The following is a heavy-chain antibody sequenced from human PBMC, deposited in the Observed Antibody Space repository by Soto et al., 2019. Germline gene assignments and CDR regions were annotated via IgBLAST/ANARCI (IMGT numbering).Heavy chain of an antibody. Sequence: QVQLVQSGAEVKKPGASVKVSCKASGYTFTSYGISWVRQAPGQGPEWMGWISAYNGNTNYAQKLQGRVTMTTDTSTSTAYMELRSLRSDDTAVYYCARDIEVLLWFGPPIIDYWGQGTLVTVSS. D-gene: IGHD3-10*01. J-gene: IGHJ4*02. CDR3: ARDIEVLLWFGPPIIDY. V-gene: IGHV1-18*01. CDR2: ISAYNGNT. CDR1: GYTFTSYG.